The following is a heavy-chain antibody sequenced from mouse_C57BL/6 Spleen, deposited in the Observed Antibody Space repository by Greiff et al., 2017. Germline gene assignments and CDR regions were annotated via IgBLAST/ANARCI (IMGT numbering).Heavy chain of an antibody. V-gene: IGHV2-3*01. Sequence: VKLQESGPGLVAPSQSLSITCTVSGFSLTSYGVSWVRQPPGKGLEWLGVIWGDGSTNYHSALISRLSISKDNSKSQVFLKLNSLQTDDTATYYCAKQNPYYYGSSYPYYAMDYWGQGTSVTVSS. CDR2: IWGDGST. CDR1: GFSLTSYG. J-gene: IGHJ4*01. CDR3: AKQNPYYYGSSYPYYAMDY. D-gene: IGHD1-1*01.